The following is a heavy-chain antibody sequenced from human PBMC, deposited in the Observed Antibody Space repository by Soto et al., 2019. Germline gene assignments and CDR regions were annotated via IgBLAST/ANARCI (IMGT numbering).Heavy chain of an antibody. CDR3: ATVNYCSSTSCYRYYYYGMDV. V-gene: IGHV1-24*01. D-gene: IGHD2-2*01. CDR1: GYTLTELS. Sequence: ASVKVSCKVSGYTLTELSMLWVRQAPGRGLAWMGGFDPEDGETIDAQKFQGRVTMTEDTATDTAYMELSSLRSEDTAVYYCATVNYCSSTSCYRYYYYGMDVWGQGTTVTVSS. CDR2: FDPEDGET. J-gene: IGHJ6*02.